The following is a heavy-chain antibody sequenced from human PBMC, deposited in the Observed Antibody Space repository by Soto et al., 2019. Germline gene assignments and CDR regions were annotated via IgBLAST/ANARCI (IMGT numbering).Heavy chain of an antibody. D-gene: IGHD3-3*01. J-gene: IGHJ4*01. V-gene: IGHV3-23*01. Sequence: PGGSLRLSCAAPGFTFSSDAMSWVRQAPGKGLEWVSAISGSGGSTYYADSVKGRFTISRDNSKNTLYLQMNSLRAEDTAVYYCAKGSRGLALRFLEWLHYTDYWGQGTLVTVSS. CDR2: ISGSGGST. CDR3: AKGSRGLALRFLEWLHYTDY. CDR1: GFTFSSDA.